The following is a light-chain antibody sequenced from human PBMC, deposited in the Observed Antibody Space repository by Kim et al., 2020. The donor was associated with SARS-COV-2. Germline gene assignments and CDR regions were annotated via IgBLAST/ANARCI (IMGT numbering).Light chain of an antibody. CDR2: WAS. Sequence: DIVMTQSPDSLAVSLGERATIKCKSSQTISNSLAWYQQRPGQPPNLLITWASTRESGVPDRFSGSGSGTDFTLTISSLQAEDVAVYYYQQFYSPPPTFGPGTKVDIK. J-gene: IGKJ3*01. V-gene: IGKV4-1*01. CDR1: QTISNS. CDR3: QQFYSPPPT.